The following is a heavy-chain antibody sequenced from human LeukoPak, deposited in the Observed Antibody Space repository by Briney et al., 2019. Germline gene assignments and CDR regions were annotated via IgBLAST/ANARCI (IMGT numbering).Heavy chain of an antibody. J-gene: IGHJ4*02. CDR3: ARHRPLYGSGNFEY. CDR2: IDPGDSYI. CDR1: GYSFTTYW. D-gene: IGHD3-10*01. Sequence: GESLKISCKGSGYSFTTYWISWVRQMPGKGLEWMGRIDPGDSYINYSPSFQGHVTISADKSITTAYLQWSSLKASDTAMYYCARHRPLYGSGNFEYRGQGTLVTVSS. V-gene: IGHV5-10-1*01.